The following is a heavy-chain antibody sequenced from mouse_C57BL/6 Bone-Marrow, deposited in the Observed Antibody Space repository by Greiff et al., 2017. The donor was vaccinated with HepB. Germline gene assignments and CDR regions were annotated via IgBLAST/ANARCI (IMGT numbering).Heavy chain of an antibody. Sequence: VQLQQPGAELVKPGASVKLSCKASGYTFTSYWMHWVKQRPGQGLEWIGMIHPNSRSTNYNEKFKSKATLTVDKSSSTAYMQLSSLTSEDSAVYYCAKSGTRWLAYWGQGTLVTVSA. CDR3: AKSGTRWLAY. D-gene: IGHD4-1*01. V-gene: IGHV1-64*01. J-gene: IGHJ3*01. CDR2: IHPNSRST. CDR1: GYTFTSYW.